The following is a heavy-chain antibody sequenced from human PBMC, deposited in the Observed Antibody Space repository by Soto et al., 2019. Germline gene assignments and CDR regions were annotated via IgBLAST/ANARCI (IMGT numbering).Heavy chain of an antibody. CDR3: ARGRVTIFGVVISLHPANH. CDR1: GGSISSGDYY. D-gene: IGHD3-3*01. CDR2: IYYSGST. V-gene: IGHV4-30-4*01. J-gene: IGHJ5*02. Sequence: QVQLQESGPGLVKPSQTLSLTCTVSGGSISSGDYYWSWIRQPPGKGLEWIGYIYYSGSTYYNPSLKSRVTISVDTSKNQFSLKLSSVTAADTAVYYCARGRVTIFGVVISLHPANHWGQGTLVTVSS.